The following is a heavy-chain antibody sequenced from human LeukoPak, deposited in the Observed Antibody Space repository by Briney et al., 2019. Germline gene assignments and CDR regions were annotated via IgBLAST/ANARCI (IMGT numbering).Heavy chain of an antibody. Sequence: SETLSLTWAVYGGSFSGYYWSWIRQPPGKGLEWIGEINHSGSTNYNPSLKSRVTISVDTSKNEFSLKLSSVTAADTAVYYCARVGWRSSGSYMGCYFDYWGQGTLVTVSS. D-gene: IGHD3-22*01. CDR1: GGSFSGYY. CDR3: ARVGWRSSGSYMGCYFDY. CDR2: INHSGST. J-gene: IGHJ4*02. V-gene: IGHV4-34*01.